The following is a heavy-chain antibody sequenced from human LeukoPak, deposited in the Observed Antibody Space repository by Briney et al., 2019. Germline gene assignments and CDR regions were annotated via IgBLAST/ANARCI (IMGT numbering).Heavy chain of an antibody. J-gene: IGHJ3*02. V-gene: IGHV3-53*01. Sequence: PAESLRLSCAASGFTVSSSYMSWVCQAPGKGLERVSVIHSAGSTYYAGSVKGRFTISRDNSKNTLYVQMNSLRAEDTAVYYCARMSPMNAFEIWGQGTMVTVSS. CDR3: ARMSPMNAFEI. CDR1: GFTVSSSY. CDR2: IHSAGST.